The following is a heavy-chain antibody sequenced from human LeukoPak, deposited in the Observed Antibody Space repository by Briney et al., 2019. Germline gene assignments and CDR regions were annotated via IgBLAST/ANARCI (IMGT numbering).Heavy chain of an antibody. Sequence: GGSLRLSCAASAFTFSTYSMNWVRGALGKGLEWVSSISTSSSHMYYADSVKGRFTVSRDNAKNSLYLQMNSLRAEDTAVYYCARDDGYNLIDYWGQGTLVTVSS. CDR3: ARDDGYNLIDY. J-gene: IGHJ4*02. V-gene: IGHV3-21*01. CDR1: AFTFSTYS. CDR2: ISTSSSHM. D-gene: IGHD5-24*01.